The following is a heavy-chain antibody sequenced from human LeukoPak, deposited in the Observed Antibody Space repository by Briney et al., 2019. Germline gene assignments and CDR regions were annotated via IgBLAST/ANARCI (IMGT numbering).Heavy chain of an antibody. D-gene: IGHD4-17*01. V-gene: IGHV3-30-3*01. CDR2: ISYDGSNK. J-gene: IGHJ4*02. CDR1: GFTFSSYA. CDR3: ARAKRDDYGDPFDY. Sequence: GGSLRLSCAASGFTFSSYAMHWVRQAPGKGLEWVAVISYDGSNKYYADSVKGRFTISRDNSKNTLYLQMNSLRAEDTAVYYCARAKRDDYGDPFDYWGEGTLVTVSS.